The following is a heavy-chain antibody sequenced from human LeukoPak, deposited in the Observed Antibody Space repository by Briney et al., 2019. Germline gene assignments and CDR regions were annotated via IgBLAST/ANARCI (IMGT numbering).Heavy chain of an antibody. CDR1: GGSISSGGYY. J-gene: IGHJ3*02. V-gene: IGHV4-31*03. Sequence: TSGTLSLTCTVSGGSISSGGYYWSWIRQHPGKGLEWIGYIYYSGSTYYNPSLKSRVTISVDTSKNQFSLKLSSVTAADTAVYYCARDRWARRAKTNEAFDIWGQGTMVTVSS. CDR3: ARDRWARRAKTNEAFDI. CDR2: IYYSGST. D-gene: IGHD5-24*01.